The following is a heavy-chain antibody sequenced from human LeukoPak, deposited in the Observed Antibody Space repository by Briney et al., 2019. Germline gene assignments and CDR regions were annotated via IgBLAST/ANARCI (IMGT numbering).Heavy chain of an antibody. V-gene: IGHV4-59*01. J-gene: IGHJ3*02. Sequence: KPSETLSLTCTVSGGSINSYYWSWIRQPPGKGLEWIAYMYYSGNTKYNPSLKSRVTISVDTSKNQFSLKLSSVTAADTAVYYCARDAPQTMTTTGAVAFDIWGQGTMVTVSS. CDR1: GGSINSYY. CDR2: MYYSGNT. D-gene: IGHD4-11*01. CDR3: ARDAPQTMTTTGAVAFDI.